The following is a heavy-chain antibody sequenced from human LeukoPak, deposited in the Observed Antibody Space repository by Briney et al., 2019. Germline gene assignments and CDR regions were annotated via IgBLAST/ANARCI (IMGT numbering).Heavy chain of an antibody. CDR3: ARPYYYDSSGYYSYYFDY. D-gene: IGHD3-22*01. CDR2: IYYSGST. V-gene: IGHV4-39*01. CDR1: GGSISSSSYY. Sequence: SETLSLTCTVSGGSISSSSYYWGWIRQPPGKWLEWIGSIYYSGSTYYNPSLKSRVTISVDTSKNQFSLKLSSVTAADTAVYYCARPYYYDSSGYYSYYFDYWGQGTLVTVSS. J-gene: IGHJ4*02.